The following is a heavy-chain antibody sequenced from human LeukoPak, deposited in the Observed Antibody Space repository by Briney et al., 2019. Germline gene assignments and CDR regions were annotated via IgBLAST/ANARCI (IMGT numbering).Heavy chain of an antibody. D-gene: IGHD4-17*01. CDR2: IKHDGSEI. Sequence: GGTLRLSCAASGFTFSSYGMSWVRQAPGKGLEWVANIKHDGSEIYYVDSVKGRFTISRDNAKNSLYLQMNSLRAEDTALYYCARDPYGDYGDCFDYWGQGTLVTVSS. CDR1: GFTFSSYG. J-gene: IGHJ4*02. V-gene: IGHV3-7*01. CDR3: ARDPYGDYGDCFDY.